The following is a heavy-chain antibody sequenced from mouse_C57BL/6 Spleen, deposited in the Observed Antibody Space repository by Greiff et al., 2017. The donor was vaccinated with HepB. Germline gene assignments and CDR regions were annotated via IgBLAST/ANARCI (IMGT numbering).Heavy chain of an antibody. V-gene: IGHV3-1*01. J-gene: IGHJ3*01. CDR2: ISYSGST. D-gene: IGHD2-1*01. CDR1: GYSITSGYD. CDR3: AISYGNYVPWCAY. Sequence: EVQLQESGPGMVKPSQSLSLTCTVTGYSITSGYDWHWIRHFPGNKLEWMGYISYSGSTNYNPSLKSRISITHDTSKNHFFLKLNSVTTEDTATYYCAISYGNYVPWCAYWGQGTLVTVSA.